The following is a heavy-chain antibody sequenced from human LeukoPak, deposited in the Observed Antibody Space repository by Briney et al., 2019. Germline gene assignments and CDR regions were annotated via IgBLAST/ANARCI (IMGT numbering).Heavy chain of an antibody. CDR2: MNPNSGNT. D-gene: IGHD3-3*01. V-gene: IGHV1-8*01. CDR1: GYTFTSYD. CDR3: ARGTIFGVVMTYNWFDP. Sequence: ASVKVSCKASGYTFTSYDINWVRQATGQGLEWMGWMNPNSGNTGYAQKFQGRVTMTRNTSISTTYMELSSLRSEDTAVYYCARGTIFGVVMTYNWFDPWGQGTLVTVSS. J-gene: IGHJ5*02.